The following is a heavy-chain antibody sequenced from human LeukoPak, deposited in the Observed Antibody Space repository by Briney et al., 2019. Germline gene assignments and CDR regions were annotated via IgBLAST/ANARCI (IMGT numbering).Heavy chain of an antibody. CDR1: GGTFSSYA. D-gene: IGHD3-10*01. J-gene: IGHJ4*02. Sequence: GASLKVSRKASGGTFSSYAISWVRQAPGQGREWRGRIIPILGIANYAQKLQGRVTITADKSTSTAYMELSRLRSEEKAVYCCARANAIFAELYHWGQGTLVTVSS. CDR3: ARANAIFAELYH. CDR2: IIPILGIA. V-gene: IGHV1-69*04.